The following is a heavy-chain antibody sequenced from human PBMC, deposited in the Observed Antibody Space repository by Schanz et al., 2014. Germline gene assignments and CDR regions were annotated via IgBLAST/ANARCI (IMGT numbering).Heavy chain of an antibody. D-gene: IGHD2-21*01. CDR1: GFTFSTHA. CDR2: VSSDGNND. V-gene: IGHV3-30*03. CDR3: ARDGYSVVVISPTESFDI. J-gene: IGHJ3*02. Sequence: VQLAESGGGLVQPGGSLRLSCAASGFTFSTHAMHWVRQAPGKGLEWVALVSSDGNNDYYTDSVKGRFTISRDNSRNTLYLQMNSLRAEDTAVYYCARDGYSVVVISPTESFDIWGQGTMVTVSP.